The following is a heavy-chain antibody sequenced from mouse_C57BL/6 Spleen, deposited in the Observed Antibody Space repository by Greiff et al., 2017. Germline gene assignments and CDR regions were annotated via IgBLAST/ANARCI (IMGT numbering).Heavy chain of an antibody. V-gene: IGHV1-15*01. D-gene: IGHD3-1*01. CDR2: IDPETGGT. J-gene: IGHJ4*01. CDR3: TRSPSSERAMDD. CDR1: GYTFTDYE. Sequence: QVQLQQSGAELVRPGASVTLSCKASGYTFTDYEMHWVQQTPVHGLEWIGAIDPETGGTAYNQKFKGKAILTADKSSSTAYMELRSLTSEDSAVYYCTRSPSSERAMDDWGQGTSVTVSS.